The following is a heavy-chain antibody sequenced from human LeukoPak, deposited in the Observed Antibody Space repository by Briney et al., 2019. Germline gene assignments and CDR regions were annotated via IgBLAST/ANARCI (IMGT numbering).Heavy chain of an antibody. CDR2: IYYSWGT. D-gene: IGHD3-10*01. CDR3: ASTNHNLSLKSRVTISVDTSKDQFSLELSSVAAADPAVYYCARAPGAYYDWSGSPLDY. CDR1: RGSISTSY. Sequence: LGTLSLTPAPSRGSISTSYWCSIPHPPWKGLHWVAYIYYSWGTNYNPSLTSRITISVDTSNNKSSRMLTSMTAADTAGYYCASTNHNLSLKSRVTISVDTSKDQFSLELSSVAAADPAVYYCARAPGAYYDWSGSPLDYWGQGTLVSVSS. V-gene: IGHV4-59*01. J-gene: IGHJ4*02.